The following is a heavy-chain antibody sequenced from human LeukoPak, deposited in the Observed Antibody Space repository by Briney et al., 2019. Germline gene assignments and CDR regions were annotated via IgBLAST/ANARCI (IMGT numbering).Heavy chain of an antibody. CDR2: INPSGGST. Sequence: GASVKVSCKASGYTFTSYYMHWVRQAPGQGLEWMGIINPSGGSTSYAQKFQGRVTMTRDMSTSTVYMELSSLRSEDTAVYYCARDLAVVSIKWLGYCSGGSCYPRGFFDYWGQGTLVTVSS. V-gene: IGHV1-46*01. D-gene: IGHD2-15*01. CDR1: GYTFTSYY. J-gene: IGHJ4*02. CDR3: ARDLAVVSIKWLGYCSGGSCYPRGFFDY.